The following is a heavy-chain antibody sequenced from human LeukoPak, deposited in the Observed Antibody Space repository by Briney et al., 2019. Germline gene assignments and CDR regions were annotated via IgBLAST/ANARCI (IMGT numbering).Heavy chain of an antibody. CDR1: GFTFSSYS. D-gene: IGHD3-10*01. CDR3: ARSKGSGSSSYYFDY. J-gene: IGHJ4*02. CDR2: ISSSSSYI. Sequence: PGGSLRLSCAASGFTFSSYSMNWVRQAPGKGLEWVSSISSSSSYIYYADSVKGRFTISRDNANNSLYLQMNSLRAEDTAVYYCARSKGSGSSSYYFDYWGQGTLVTVSS. V-gene: IGHV3-21*01.